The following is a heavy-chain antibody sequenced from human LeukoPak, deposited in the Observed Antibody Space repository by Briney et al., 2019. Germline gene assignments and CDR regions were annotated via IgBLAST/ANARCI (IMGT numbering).Heavy chain of an antibody. CDR3: ARDLRRGVAGSPSYYGLDV. CDR1: GVTFSSYW. Sequence: PGGSLRLSCAASGVTFSSYWMHWVRQAPGKGLVWVSRINSDGSSTSYADSVKGRLTISRDNAKNTLYLQMNSLRAEDTAVYYCARDLRRGVAGSPSYYGLDVWGHGTTVTVSS. D-gene: IGHD6-19*01. J-gene: IGHJ6*02. V-gene: IGHV3-74*01. CDR2: INSDGSST.